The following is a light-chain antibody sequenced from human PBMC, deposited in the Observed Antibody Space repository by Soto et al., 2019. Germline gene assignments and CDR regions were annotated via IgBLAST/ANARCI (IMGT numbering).Light chain of an antibody. CDR2: DVS. V-gene: IGKV1-39*01. J-gene: IGKJ5*01. CDR3: LESSSALT. CDR1: RGIGST. Sequence: MTQSPATLSVSPGERATLSCRASRGIGSTLAWYQQKPGKAPYLLISDVSSLQSGVPSRFSGSGSGTDFTLTISSLQPEDLATYYCLESSSALTFGQGTRLEI.